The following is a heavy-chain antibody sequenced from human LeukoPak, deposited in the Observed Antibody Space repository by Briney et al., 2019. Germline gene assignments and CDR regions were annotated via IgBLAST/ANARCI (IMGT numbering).Heavy chain of an antibody. J-gene: IGHJ6*03. CDR1: GGSISSSIYY. D-gene: IGHD3-3*01. CDR2: VFYNGAT. Sequence: SETLSLTCIVSGGSISSSIYYWAWVRQPPGKGLEWIGTVFYNGATQYSPSLRSRVTISIDTSTNQFSLKLTSVTAADTAVYYCARLPGGITIFGARGYYMDVWGKGTTVTVSS. V-gene: IGHV4-39*01. CDR3: ARLPGGITIFGARGYYMDV.